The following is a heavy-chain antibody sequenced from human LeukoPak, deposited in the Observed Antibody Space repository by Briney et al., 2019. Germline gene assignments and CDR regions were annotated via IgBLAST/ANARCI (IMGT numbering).Heavy chain of an antibody. J-gene: IGHJ3*02. V-gene: IGHV4-39*01. CDR2: FSFTGVT. Sequence: IPSETLSLTCIVSDGSLSSRNYYWGWIRQPPGKGLEWIASFSFTGVTNCKPSLKSRVTISVDTSKNQFSLNLRSVTAADTAVYYCARHVEGTTRDNWGQGTMVTVSS. CDR1: DGSLSSRNYY. CDR3: ARHVEGTTRDN. D-gene: IGHD5-12*01.